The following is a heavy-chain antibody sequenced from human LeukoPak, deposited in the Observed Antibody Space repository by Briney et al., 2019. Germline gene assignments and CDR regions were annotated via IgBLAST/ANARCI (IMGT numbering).Heavy chain of an antibody. CDR1: GFTFSSYA. Sequence: GGSLRLSCAASGFTFSSYAMSWVRQAPGRGREGVSTISGRGGTTSYADSVKGRFTISRDNSKNTLYLQMNSLRAEDTAVYYCAKLTYSSSSGYYFDYWGQGTLVTVSS. V-gene: IGHV3-23*01. CDR3: AKLTYSSSSGYYFDY. CDR2: ISGRGGTT. D-gene: IGHD6-6*01. J-gene: IGHJ4*02.